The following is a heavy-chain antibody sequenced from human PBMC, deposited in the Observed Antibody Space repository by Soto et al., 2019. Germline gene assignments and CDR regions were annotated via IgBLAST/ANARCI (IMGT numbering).Heavy chain of an antibody. CDR3: ARNPEDSYWYFDL. D-gene: IGHD2-15*01. V-gene: IGHV3-21*01. CDR1: GFTFSSYS. J-gene: IGHJ2*01. CDR2: ISSSSSYI. Sequence: GGSLRLSCAASGFTFSSYSMNWVRQAPGKGLEWVSSISSSSSYIYYADSVKGRFTISRDNAKNSLYLQMNSLRAEDTAVYYCARNPEDSYWYFDLWGRGTLVTVSS.